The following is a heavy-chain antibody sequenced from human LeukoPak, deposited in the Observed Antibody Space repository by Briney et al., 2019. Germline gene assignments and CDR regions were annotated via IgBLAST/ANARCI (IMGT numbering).Heavy chain of an antibody. CDR2: IKQDGSAK. J-gene: IGHJ4*02. CDR3: AGGQGFLIDY. V-gene: IGHV3-7*01. CDR1: GFTFSNYL. D-gene: IGHD3-3*01. Sequence: PGGSLRLSCAASGFTFSNYLMNWVRQAPGQGLEWVANIKQDGSAKYYVDSVKGRLTISRDNAKSLLYLQMNSLRAEDAAVYYCAGGQGFLIDYWGQGTLVTVSS.